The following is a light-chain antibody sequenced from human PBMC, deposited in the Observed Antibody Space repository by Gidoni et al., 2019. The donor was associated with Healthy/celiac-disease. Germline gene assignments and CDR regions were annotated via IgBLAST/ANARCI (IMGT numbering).Light chain of an antibody. J-gene: IGKJ2*01. CDR3: QQYYSTRST. CDR1: QSVLYSSNNKNY. V-gene: IGKV4-1*01. Sequence: DIVMTQSPDSLAVSLGERAPINCKSSQSVLYSSNNKNYLAWYQQKPGQPPKLLIYWASTRESGVPDRFSGSGSGTDFTRTISSLQAEDVAVYYCQQYYSTRSTFXQXTKLEIK. CDR2: WAS.